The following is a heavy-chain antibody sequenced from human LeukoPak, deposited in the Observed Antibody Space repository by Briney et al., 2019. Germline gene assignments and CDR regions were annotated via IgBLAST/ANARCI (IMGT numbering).Heavy chain of an antibody. Sequence: GGSLRLSCAASGFTFSTYSMYWVRQAPGKGLEWVAVISYDGSNKYYADSVKGRFTISRDNSKNTLYLQMNSLRAEDTAVYYCARDRYTSSWYGGTFDYWGQGALVTVSS. D-gene: IGHD6-13*01. CDR1: GFTFSTYS. V-gene: IGHV3-30-3*01. CDR3: ARDRYTSSWYGGTFDY. J-gene: IGHJ4*02. CDR2: ISYDGSNK.